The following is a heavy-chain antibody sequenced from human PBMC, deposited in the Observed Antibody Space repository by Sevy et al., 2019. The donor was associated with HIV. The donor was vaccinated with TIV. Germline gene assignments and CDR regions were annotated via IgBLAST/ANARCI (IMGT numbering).Heavy chain of an antibody. CDR3: ARVPDSGGRGRADY. V-gene: IGHV3-21*01. CDR1: GFSFNTYT. CDR2: ISSSGVYE. Sequence: GGSLRLSCAASGFSFNTYTFYWVRQAPGEGLEWISSISSSGVYEYYADSVRGRFTISRDNAKNSLSLQMNGLRVKDTGVYYCARVPDSGGRGRADYWGQGTRVTVSS. J-gene: IGHJ4*02. D-gene: IGHD1-26*01.